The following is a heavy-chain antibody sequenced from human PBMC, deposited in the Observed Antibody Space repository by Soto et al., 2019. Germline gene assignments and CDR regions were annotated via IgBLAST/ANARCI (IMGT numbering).Heavy chain of an antibody. V-gene: IGHV4-31*03. CDR3: ARDDWEIGGLDV. J-gene: IGHJ6*02. Sequence: QVQLQESGPGLVKPSQTLSLTCTVSGASISSGPYYWSWIRQHPGKGPEWIGNIYFSGTTNYNPSLQCRLTISLDTSENQFSLRLSSVTAADTAVYYCARDDWEIGGLDVWGQGTTVTVSS. D-gene: IGHD1-26*01. CDR1: GASISSGPYY. CDR2: IYFSGTT.